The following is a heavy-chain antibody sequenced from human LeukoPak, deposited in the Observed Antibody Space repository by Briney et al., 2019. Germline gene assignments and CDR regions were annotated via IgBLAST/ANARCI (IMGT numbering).Heavy chain of an antibody. V-gene: IGHV1-18*01. Sequence: ASVKVSCKASSYTFTSYGISWVRQAPGQGLEWMGWISAYNGNTNYAQKLQGRVTMTTDTSTSTAYMELRSLRSDDTAVYYCARQWAAAGTGASFDYWGQGTLVTVSS. D-gene: IGHD6-13*01. CDR3: ARQWAAAGTGASFDY. CDR2: ISAYNGNT. CDR1: SYTFTSYG. J-gene: IGHJ4*02.